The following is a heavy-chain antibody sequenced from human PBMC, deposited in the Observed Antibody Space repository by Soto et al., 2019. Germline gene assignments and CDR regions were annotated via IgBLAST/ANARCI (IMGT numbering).Heavy chain of an antibody. CDR3: SRDIRGAN. J-gene: IGHJ4*02. CDR1: GFTFTDHN. CDR2: INSGGSNI. Sequence: QVQLVESGGGLVKPGGSLRLSCTASGFTFTDHNMTWIRQAPGKGLDWVSYINSGGSNIYYAGSVRGRFTISRDNAKNSVYLQMSSLRAEDTAIYYCSRDIRGANWGQGTLVIVSS. D-gene: IGHD3-10*01. V-gene: IGHV3-11*01.